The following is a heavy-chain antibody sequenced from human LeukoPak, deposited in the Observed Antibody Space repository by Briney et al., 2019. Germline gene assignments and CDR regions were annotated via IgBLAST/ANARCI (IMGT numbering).Heavy chain of an antibody. Sequence: SETLSLTCTVSGGSISSYYWSWIRQPPGKGLEWIGYIYYSGSTNYNPSLKSRVTISVDTSKNQFSLKLSSVTAADTAVYYCARDLPITMVRGVPPPYGMDVWGQGTTVTVSS. CDR2: IYYSGST. D-gene: IGHD3-10*01. CDR3: ARDLPITMVRGVPPPYGMDV. J-gene: IGHJ6*02. CDR1: GGSISSYY. V-gene: IGHV4-59*01.